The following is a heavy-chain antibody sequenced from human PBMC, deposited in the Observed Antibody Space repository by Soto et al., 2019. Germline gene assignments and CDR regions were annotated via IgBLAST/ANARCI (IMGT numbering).Heavy chain of an antibody. CDR3: AKDPGSGWYSFDY. CDR1: GFTFSSYG. Sequence: GGSLRLSCAASGFTFSSYGMHWVRQAPGKGLEWVAFISYDGSNKYYADSVKGRFTISRDNSKNTLYLQMNSLRAEDKAVYYCAKDPGSGWYSFDYWGQGTLVTVSS. D-gene: IGHD6-19*01. V-gene: IGHV3-30*18. CDR2: ISYDGSNK. J-gene: IGHJ4*02.